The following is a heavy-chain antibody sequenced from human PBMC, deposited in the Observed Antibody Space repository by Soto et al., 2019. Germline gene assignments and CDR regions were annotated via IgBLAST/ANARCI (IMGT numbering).Heavy chain of an antibody. J-gene: IGHJ5*02. V-gene: IGHV4-30-2*01. CDR1: GGSISSGGYS. CDR3: ARSLHIYYYDSSGYPSWFAP. CDR2: IYHSGST. D-gene: IGHD3-22*01. Sequence: SETLSLTCAVSGGSISSGGYSWSWIRQPPGKGLEWIGYIYHSGSTYYNPSLKSRVTISVDRSKNQFSLKLSSVTAADTAVYYCARSLHIYYYDSSGYPSWFAPWGQGTLGIVSS.